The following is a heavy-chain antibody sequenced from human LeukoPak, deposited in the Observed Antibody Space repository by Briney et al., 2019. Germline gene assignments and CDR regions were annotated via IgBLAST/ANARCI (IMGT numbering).Heavy chain of an antibody. Sequence: KPSETLSLTCAVYGGSFSGYYWSWIRQPPGKGLEWIGYIYYSGSTYYNPSLKSRVTISVDTSKNQFSLKLSSVTAADTAVYYCARGGGYWGQGTLVTVSS. CDR2: IYYSGST. J-gene: IGHJ4*02. CDR3: ARGGGY. CDR1: GGSFSGYY. D-gene: IGHD5-12*01. V-gene: IGHV4-30-4*08.